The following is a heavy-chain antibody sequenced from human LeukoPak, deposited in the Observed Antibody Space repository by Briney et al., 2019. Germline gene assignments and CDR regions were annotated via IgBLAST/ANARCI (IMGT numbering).Heavy chain of an antibody. CDR3: ARHGEYSSGWYGGNWFDP. CDR1: GYSFTSYW. Sequence: GESLKISCKGSGYSFTSYWIGWVRQMPGKGLEWMGIIYPGDSDTRYSPSFQGQVTISADKSISTAYLQWSSLKASDTAMYYCARHGEYSSGWYGGNWFDPWGQGTLVTVSS. V-gene: IGHV5-51*01. J-gene: IGHJ5*02. CDR2: IYPGDSDT. D-gene: IGHD6-19*01.